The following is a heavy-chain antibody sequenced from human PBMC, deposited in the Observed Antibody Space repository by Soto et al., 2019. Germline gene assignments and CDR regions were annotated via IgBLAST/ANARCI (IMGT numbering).Heavy chain of an antibody. V-gene: IGHV1-8*01. J-gene: IGHJ6*03. CDR2: MNPNSGNT. Sequence: ASVKVSCKASGYTFTSYDINWARQATGQGLEWMGWMNPNSGNTGYAQKFQGRVTMTRNTSISTAYMELSSLRSEDTAVYYCARGLGVDGDYFYYYYMDVWGKGTTVTVSS. D-gene: IGHD4-17*01. CDR1: GYTFTSYD. CDR3: ARGLGVDGDYFYYYYMDV.